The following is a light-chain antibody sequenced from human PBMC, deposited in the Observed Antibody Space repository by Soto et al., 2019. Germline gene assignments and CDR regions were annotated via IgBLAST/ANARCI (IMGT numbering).Light chain of an antibody. CDR2: DAS. V-gene: IGKV3-15*01. Sequence: VMTQSTATLSVSPGERATLSCRASQSISNNLAWYQQRPGQAPRLLIYDASTRATGVPARFSGGGSGTDFTLSISGLQSEDFSVYYYQQYNNWPPWTFDQGTEVEIK. CDR1: QSISNN. CDR3: QQYNNWPPWT. J-gene: IGKJ1*01.